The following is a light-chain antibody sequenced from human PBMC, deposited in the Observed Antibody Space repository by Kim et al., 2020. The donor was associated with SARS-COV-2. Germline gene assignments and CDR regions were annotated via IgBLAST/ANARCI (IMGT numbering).Light chain of an antibody. CDR3: QENDNLIT. CDR1: QGISNY. Sequence: SASVGDRVTCTGQASQGISNYWNWYKQEPGTAPKLLIYDASDLETGARSRFSGSGSGKDFTFTSSSLQPEVMATYHCQENDNLITFGQGTRLEIK. J-gene: IGKJ5*01. CDR2: DAS. V-gene: IGKV1-33*01.